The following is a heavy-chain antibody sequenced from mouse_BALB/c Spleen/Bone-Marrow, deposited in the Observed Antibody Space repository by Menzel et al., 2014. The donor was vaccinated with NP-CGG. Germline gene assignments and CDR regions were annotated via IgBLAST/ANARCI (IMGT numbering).Heavy chain of an antibody. CDR3: ARGITTATFAY. D-gene: IGHD1-2*01. J-gene: IGHJ3*01. CDR2: INPRNNNT. V-gene: IGHV1-84*02. Sequence: QVQLKESGPELVKPGASVKISCKASGYTFTDYYINWVKQKPGQGLEWIGWINPRNNNTRYNERFKDKATLTVDTPSSTAYMQLSSLTSEDTAVYFCARGITTATFAYWGQGTLVTVSA. CDR1: GYTFTDYY.